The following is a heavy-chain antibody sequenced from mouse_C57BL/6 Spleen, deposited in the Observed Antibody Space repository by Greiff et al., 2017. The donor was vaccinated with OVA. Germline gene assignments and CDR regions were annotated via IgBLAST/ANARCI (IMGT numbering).Heavy chain of an antibody. V-gene: IGHV1-55*01. D-gene: IGHD2-4*01. CDR3: ARGIYYEAMDY. Sequence: QVQLKQPGAELVKPGASVKMSCKASGYTFTSYWITWVKQRPGQGLEWIGDIYPGSGSTNYNEKFKSKATLTVDTSSSTAYMQLSSLTSEDSAVYYCARGIYYEAMDYWGQGTSVTVSS. CDR2: IYPGSGST. J-gene: IGHJ4*01. CDR1: GYTFTSYW.